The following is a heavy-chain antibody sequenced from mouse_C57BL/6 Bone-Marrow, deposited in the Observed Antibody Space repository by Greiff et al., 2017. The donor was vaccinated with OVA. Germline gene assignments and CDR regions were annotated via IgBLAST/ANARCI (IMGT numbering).Heavy chain of an antibody. CDR1: GFTFSDYY. V-gene: IGHV5-12*01. J-gene: IGHJ3*01. CDR3: ARYGYDDWFAY. CDR2: ISNGGGST. D-gene: IGHD2-2*01. Sequence: EVKLMESGGGLVQPGGSLKLSCAASGFTFSDYYMYWVRQTPEKRLAWVAYISNGGGSTYYPDTVKGRFTISRDNAKNTLYLQMSRRKSEDTAMYYCARYGYDDWFAYGGQGTLVTVSA.